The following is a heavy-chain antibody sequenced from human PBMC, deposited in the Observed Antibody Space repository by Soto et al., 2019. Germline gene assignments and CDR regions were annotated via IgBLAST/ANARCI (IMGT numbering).Heavy chain of an antibody. D-gene: IGHD3-10*01. Sequence: GGSLRLSCAASGFTFSSHGMHWVRQAPGKGLEWVAVISYDGSNKYYADSVKGRFTISRDNSKNTLYLQMNSLRAEDTAVYYCAKEGSGSYYYYYYGMDVWGQGTTVTVSS. CDR1: GFTFSSHG. V-gene: IGHV3-30*18. J-gene: IGHJ6*02. CDR2: ISYDGSNK. CDR3: AKEGSGSYYYYYYGMDV.